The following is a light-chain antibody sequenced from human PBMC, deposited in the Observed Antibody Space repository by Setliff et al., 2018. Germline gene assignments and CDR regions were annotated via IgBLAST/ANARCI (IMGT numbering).Light chain of an antibody. Sequence: QSVLTQPASVSGSPGQSITISCTGTSGDIGGYDYVSWYQQHPGKAPKLMIYDVTKRPSGVSDRFSGSKSGDTASLTVSGLQADDEADYYCCSYGGDFTWVFGGGTKVTVL. CDR2: DVT. J-gene: IGLJ2*01. CDR1: SGDIGGYDY. V-gene: IGLV2-14*03. CDR3: CSYGGDFTWV.